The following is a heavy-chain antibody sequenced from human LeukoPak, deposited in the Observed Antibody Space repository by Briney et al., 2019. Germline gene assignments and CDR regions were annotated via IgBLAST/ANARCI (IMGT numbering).Heavy chain of an antibody. D-gene: IGHD6-13*01. CDR3: ARDSGGSNDY. V-gene: IGHV4-59*01. CDR2: IYYSGST. Sequence: SETLSLTCTVSGGSISSYYWSWIRQPPGKGLEWIGYIYYSGSTNYNPSLKSRVTISVDTSKNQFSLKLSSVTAADTAVYYCARDSGGSNDYWCQGTLVTVSS. CDR1: GGSISSYY. J-gene: IGHJ4*02.